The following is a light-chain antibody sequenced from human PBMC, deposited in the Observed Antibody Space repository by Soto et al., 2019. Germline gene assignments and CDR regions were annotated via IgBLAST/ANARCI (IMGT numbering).Light chain of an antibody. CDR1: ALSRKF. Sequence: SYELTQPPSVSVSPGQTATITCSGDALSRKFAFWYQQKSGQAPVLVIYEDRKRPSGIPERFSGSSSETLATLTISGAQVEDEADYYCYSTDSSGLYWVFGGGTKVTVL. J-gene: IGLJ3*02. CDR3: YSTDSSGLYWV. V-gene: IGLV3-10*01. CDR2: EDR.